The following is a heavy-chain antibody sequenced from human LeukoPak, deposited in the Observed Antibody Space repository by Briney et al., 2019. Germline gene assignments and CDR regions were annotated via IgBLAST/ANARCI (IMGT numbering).Heavy chain of an antibody. Sequence: GGSLRLSRAASAFTFSSYSMSCARQAPGQGLGWVSSISASPYIYYAVSVKGRFTISRDDSKNSLYQQMNSLRADDTALYYCARGGLSGQRTDLFDIWGQGTMVTVSS. D-gene: IGHD2/OR15-2a*01. CDR1: AFTFSSYS. J-gene: IGHJ3*02. CDR3: ARGGLSGQRTDLFDI. V-gene: IGHV3-21*01. CDR2: ISASPYI.